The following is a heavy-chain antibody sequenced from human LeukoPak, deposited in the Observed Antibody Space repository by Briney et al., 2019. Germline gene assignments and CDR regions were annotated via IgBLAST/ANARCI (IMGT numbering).Heavy chain of an antibody. D-gene: IGHD3-10*01. J-gene: IGHJ4*02. V-gene: IGHV3-23*01. CDR2: ISGSGGST. CDR3: AKDPSGSGSYYFHY. CDR1: GFTFSGYA. Sequence: GGSLRLSCAASGFTFSGYAMSWVRQAPGKGLEWVSAISGSGGSTYYADSVKGRFTISRDNSKNTLYLQMNSLRAEDTAVYYCAKDPSGSGSYYFHYWGQGTLVTVSS.